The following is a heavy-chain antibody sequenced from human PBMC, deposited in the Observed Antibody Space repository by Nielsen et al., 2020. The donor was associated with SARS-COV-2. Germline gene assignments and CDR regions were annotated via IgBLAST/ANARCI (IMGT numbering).Heavy chain of an antibody. CDR1: GYTFTSYD. D-gene: IGHD3-10*01. J-gene: IGHJ6*03. CDR3: AVGSSGSYRSYYYYYMDV. CDR2: MNPNSGNT. Sequence: ASVKVSCKASGYTFTSYDINWVRQATGQGLEWMGWMNPNSGNTGYAQKFQGRVTMTRNTSISTAYMELSSLRSEDRAVYYCAVGSSGSYRSYYYYYMDVRGKGTTVTVSS. V-gene: IGHV1-8*01.